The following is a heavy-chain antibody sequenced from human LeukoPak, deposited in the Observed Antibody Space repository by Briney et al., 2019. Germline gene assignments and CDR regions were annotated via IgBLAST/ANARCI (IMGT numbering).Heavy chain of an antibody. Sequence: SETLSLTCTVSGGSISSYYWSWIRQPPGKGLEWIGYIYYSGSTNYNPSLKSRVTISVDTSKNQFSLKLSSVTAADTAVYYCARDPGYYYYYYGMDVWGQGTTVTASS. CDR3: ARDPGYYYYYYGMDV. V-gene: IGHV4-59*01. CDR1: GGSISSYY. CDR2: IYYSGST. D-gene: IGHD3-10*01. J-gene: IGHJ6*02.